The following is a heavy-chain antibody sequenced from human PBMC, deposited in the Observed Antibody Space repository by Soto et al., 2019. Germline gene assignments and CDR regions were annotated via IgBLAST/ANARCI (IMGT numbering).Heavy chain of an antibody. D-gene: IGHD6-6*01. CDR2: IRSKAYGGTT. CDR1: GFTFGDYA. CDR3: VTDPGGGVSARDVPGY. Sequence: GGSLRLSCTGSGFTFGDYAMSWVRRAPGKGLEWVGFIRSKAYGGTTEWAASVRGRFTFSRDDSKRIAYLQMNSLKTEDTGVYWCVTDPGGGVSARDVPGYWGQGTLVTVSS. J-gene: IGHJ4*02. V-gene: IGHV3-49*04.